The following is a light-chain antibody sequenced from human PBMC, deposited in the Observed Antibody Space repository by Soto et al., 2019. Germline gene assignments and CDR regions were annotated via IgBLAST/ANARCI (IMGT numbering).Light chain of an antibody. CDR1: QSISDT. V-gene: IGKV3-15*01. CDR2: GAS. J-gene: IGKJ1*01. CDR3: QQYNNWPWT. Sequence: EIVLTQSPGTLSLSPGERATLSCRASQSISDTLAWYQQKPGQAPRLLIYGASTRATGFPARFSGSGSGTDFTLTISSLQSEDFAVYYCQQYNNWPWTFGQGTKVDI.